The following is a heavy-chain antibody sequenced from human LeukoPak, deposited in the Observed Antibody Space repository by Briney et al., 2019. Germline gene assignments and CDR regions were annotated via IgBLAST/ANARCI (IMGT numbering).Heavy chain of an antibody. CDR1: GGTFSSYA. Sequence: ASVKVSCKASGGTFSSYAISWVRQAPGQGLEWMGGIIPIFGTANCAQKFQGRVTITADESTSTAYMELSSLRSEDTAVYYCARTHYDILTGYFDYWGQGTLVTVSS. J-gene: IGHJ4*02. CDR2: IIPIFGTA. D-gene: IGHD3-9*01. V-gene: IGHV1-69*13. CDR3: ARTHYDILTGYFDY.